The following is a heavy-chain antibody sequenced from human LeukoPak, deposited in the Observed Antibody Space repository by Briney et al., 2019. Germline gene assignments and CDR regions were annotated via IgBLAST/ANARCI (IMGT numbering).Heavy chain of an antibody. D-gene: IGHD3-3*01. CDR1: GFTFSSYG. CDR2: IRYDGSNK. V-gene: IGHV3-30*02. J-gene: IGHJ3*02. CDR3: AKDLGGDFWSGYYLNAFDI. Sequence: GGSLRLSCAASGFTFSSYGMHWVRQAPGKGLEWVAFIRYDGSNKYYADSVKGRFTISRDNSKNTLYLQMNSLRAEDTAVYYCAKDLGGDFWSGYYLNAFDIWGQGTMVTVSS.